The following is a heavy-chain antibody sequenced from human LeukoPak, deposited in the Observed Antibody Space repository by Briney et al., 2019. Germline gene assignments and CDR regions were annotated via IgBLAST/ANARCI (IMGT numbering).Heavy chain of an antibody. Sequence: SAKDFCKASGYTFTSYDINWVRQATGQGLEWMGWMNPNSGNTGYAQKFQGRVTITRNTSISTAYMELSSLRSEDTAVYYCASASYSGDYYYYYMDVWGKGTTVTVSS. V-gene: IGHV1-8*03. CDR1: GYTFTSYD. J-gene: IGHJ6*03. D-gene: IGHD2-21*01. CDR2: MNPNSGNT. CDR3: ASASYSGDYYYYYMDV.